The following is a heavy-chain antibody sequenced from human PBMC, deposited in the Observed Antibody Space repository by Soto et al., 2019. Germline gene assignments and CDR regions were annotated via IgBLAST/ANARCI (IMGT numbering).Heavy chain of an antibody. CDR3: VKDWGHDFWNGYFNF. Sequence: GASVKVSCKASGGTFSSYAISWVLQGPGQGLEWMGGIIPIFGTANYAQKFQGRVTITADESTSTAYMELSSLRTEDTALYYCVKDWGHDFWNGYFNFWGQGTPVTVSS. CDR2: IIPIFGTA. J-gene: IGHJ4*02. CDR1: GGTFSSYA. V-gene: IGHV1-69*13. D-gene: IGHD3-3*01.